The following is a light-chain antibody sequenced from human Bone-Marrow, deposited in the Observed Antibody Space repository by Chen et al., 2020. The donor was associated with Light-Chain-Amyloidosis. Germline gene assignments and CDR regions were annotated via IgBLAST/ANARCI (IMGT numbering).Light chain of an antibody. CDR3: QSYQGSSQGV. Sequence: FTLTQPHSVSEYPGKTIIISCTRSSCSIATNYVQWYQQRPGSSPTTVIYEDDKSLSGVPDRFSGSIARSSNSASLTISGLKTEDEADYYCQSYQGSSQGVFGGGTKLTVL. CDR2: EDD. J-gene: IGLJ3*02. V-gene: IGLV6-57*01. CDR1: SCSIATNY.